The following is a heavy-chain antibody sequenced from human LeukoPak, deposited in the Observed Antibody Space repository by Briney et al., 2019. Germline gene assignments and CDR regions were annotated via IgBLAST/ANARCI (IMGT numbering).Heavy chain of an antibody. CDR2: INPNSGGT. CDR3: ATTRRDIVVVPAAIGEFDY. CDR1: GYTFTGYY. J-gene: IGHJ4*02. Sequence: GASVKVSCKXSGYTFTGYYMHWVRQTPGQGLEWMGWINPNSGGTNYAQKFQGRVTMTRDTSISTAYMELSRLRSDDTAVYYCATTRRDIVVVPAAIGEFDYWGQGTLVTVSS. V-gene: IGHV1-2*02. D-gene: IGHD2-2*02.